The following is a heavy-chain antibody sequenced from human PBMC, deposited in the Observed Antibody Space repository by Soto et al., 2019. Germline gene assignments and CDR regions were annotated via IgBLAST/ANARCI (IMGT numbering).Heavy chain of an antibody. J-gene: IGHJ6*03. CDR3: ARERARPYYMDV. Sequence: SETLSLTCTFSGCSISSYYWSWIRQPPGKGLEWIGYIYYSGSTNYNPSLKSRVTISVDTSKNQFSLKLSSVTAADTAVYYCARERARPYYMDVWGKGTTVTVSS. V-gene: IGHV4-59*01. CDR1: GCSISSYY. CDR2: IYYSGST.